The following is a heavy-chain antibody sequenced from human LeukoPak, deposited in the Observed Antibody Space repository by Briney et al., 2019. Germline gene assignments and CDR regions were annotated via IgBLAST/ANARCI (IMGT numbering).Heavy chain of an antibody. Sequence: ASVKVSCKASGYTFTSYGISWVRQAPGQGLEWMGWISAYNGNTNYAQKLQGRVTMTTDTSTSTAYMELRSLRSDDTAAYYCAREREGFGEFPFDYWGQGTLVTVSS. CDR3: AREREGFGEFPFDY. J-gene: IGHJ4*02. CDR1: GYTFTSYG. CDR2: ISAYNGNT. D-gene: IGHD3-10*01. V-gene: IGHV1-18*04.